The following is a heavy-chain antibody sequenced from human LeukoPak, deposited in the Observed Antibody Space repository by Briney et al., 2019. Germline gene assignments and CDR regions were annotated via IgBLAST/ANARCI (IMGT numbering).Heavy chain of an antibody. J-gene: IGHJ4*02. D-gene: IGHD3-10*01. CDR2: INAYNGNT. Sequence: ASVKVSCKASGYTFTSYGIRWVRQAPGQGLEWMGWINAYNGNTNYAQKLHGRVTMTTDTSTSTAYMELRSLRSDDTAVYYCAKDGLWFGENPSDYWGQGTLVTVSS. CDR1: GYTFTSYG. CDR3: AKDGLWFGENPSDY. V-gene: IGHV1-18*01.